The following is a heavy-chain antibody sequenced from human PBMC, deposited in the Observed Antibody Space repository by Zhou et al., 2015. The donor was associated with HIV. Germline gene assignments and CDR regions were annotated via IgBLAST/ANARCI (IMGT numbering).Heavy chain of an antibody. D-gene: IGHD3-16*01. CDR2: IMPVLRTA. J-gene: IGHJ2*01. V-gene: IGHV1-69*06. CDR3: ARDRGGEGRPGWRYFDL. Sequence: QVQLVQSGAEVKKPGSSVEVSCKASGGTFSSHGVSWVRQAPGQGLEWIGGIMPVLRTAAYAQKFQGRVTLTADRSTSTAYMELRSLRSEDTAVYYCARDRGGEGRPGWRYFDLWAEAPWSSVSS. CDR1: GGTFSSHG.